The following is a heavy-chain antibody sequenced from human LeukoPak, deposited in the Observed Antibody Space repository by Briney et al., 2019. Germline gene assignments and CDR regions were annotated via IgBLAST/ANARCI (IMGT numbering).Heavy chain of an antibody. CDR1: GFTFSSYG. CDR3: AKPFFGDTAMVTDAFDI. J-gene: IGHJ3*02. D-gene: IGHD5-18*01. Sequence: GSLRLSCAASGFTFSSYGMHWVRQAPGKGLEWVAVISYDGSNKYYADSVKGRFTISRDNSKNTLYLQMNSLRAEDTAVYYCAKPFFGDTAMVTDAFDIWGQGTMVTVSS. V-gene: IGHV3-30*18. CDR2: ISYDGSNK.